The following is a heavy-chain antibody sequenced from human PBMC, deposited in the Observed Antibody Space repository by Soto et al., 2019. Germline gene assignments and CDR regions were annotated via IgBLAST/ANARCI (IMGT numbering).Heavy chain of an antibody. CDR1: GGSFSGYY. V-gene: IGHV4-34*01. J-gene: IGHJ5*02. CDR2: INHSGST. Sequence: QVQLQQWGAGLLKPSETLSLTCAVYGGSFSGYYWSWIRQPPGKGLEWIGEINHSGSTNYNPSLKRPVTLTGNTAKNQVSPKLNSVAAADTGVYFCSKAPQFPRAFTPWGQGTLVTGSS. CDR3: SKAPQFPRAFTP.